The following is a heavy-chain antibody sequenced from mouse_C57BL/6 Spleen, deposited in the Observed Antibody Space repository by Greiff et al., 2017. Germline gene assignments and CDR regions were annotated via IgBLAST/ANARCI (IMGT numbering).Heavy chain of an antibody. V-gene: IGHV1-9*01. Sequence: VQLQQSGAELMKPGASVKLSCKATGYTFTGYWIEWVKQRPGHGLEWIGEIFPGSGSTNYNEKFKGKATLTADTSSNTAYMQLSSLTTEDSAIYDCARYPYYGSSQYYVYYWGQGTTLTVSS. J-gene: IGHJ2*01. CDR3: ARYPYYGSSQYYVYY. D-gene: IGHD1-1*01. CDR2: IFPGSGST. CDR1: GYTFTGYW.